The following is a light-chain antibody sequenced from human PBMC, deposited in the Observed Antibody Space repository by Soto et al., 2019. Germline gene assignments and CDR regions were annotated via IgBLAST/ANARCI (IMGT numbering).Light chain of an antibody. J-gene: IGKJ2*01. V-gene: IGKV3-15*01. CDR1: QSVSSN. Sequence: EIVMTQSPATLSVSPGERATLSCRASQSVSSNLALYQQKPGQAPRLLIYGASTRATGIPARFSGSGSGTEFTLTISSLQSEDFAVYYCQQYNNWPPFMYTFGQGTKLEIK. CDR2: GAS. CDR3: QQYNNWPPFMYT.